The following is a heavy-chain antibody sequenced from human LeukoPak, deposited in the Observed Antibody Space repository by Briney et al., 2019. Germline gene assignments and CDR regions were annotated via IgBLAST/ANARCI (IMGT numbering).Heavy chain of an antibody. CDR2: MYYSGST. Sequence: PSETLSLTCTVSGGSISSYFWTWIRQPPGKGLEWIGFMYYSGSTNSNPSLKSRVTISVDTSKNQFSLKLSSVTAADTAVYYCARAWGSLIVGAHLDYWGQGTLVTVSS. V-gene: IGHV4-59*12. CDR3: ARAWGSLIVGAHLDY. CDR1: GGSISSYF. J-gene: IGHJ4*02. D-gene: IGHD1-26*01.